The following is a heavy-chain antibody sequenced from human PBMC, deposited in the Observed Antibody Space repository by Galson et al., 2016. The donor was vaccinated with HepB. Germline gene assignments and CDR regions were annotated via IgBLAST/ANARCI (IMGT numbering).Heavy chain of an antibody. Sequence: SLRLSCAASGFSFNNAWMNWVRQAPGKGLEWVGRIKSNGDGGTIDYAAPVKGRFTISRDDSQNTLFLQMNSLKIEDTATYYCTTSLWDISAWNDYWGQGALVTVSS. V-gene: IGHV3-15*07. CDR2: IKSNGDGGTI. J-gene: IGHJ4*02. D-gene: IGHD6-19*01. CDR3: TTSLWDISAWNDY. CDR1: GFSFNNAW.